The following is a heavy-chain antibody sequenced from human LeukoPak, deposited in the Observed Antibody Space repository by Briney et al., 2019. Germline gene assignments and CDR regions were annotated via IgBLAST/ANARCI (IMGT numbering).Heavy chain of an antibody. CDR1: GYTFTSYG. CDR3: ARDSRLLGYCTNGVCYSGY. J-gene: IGHJ4*02. D-gene: IGHD2-8*01. Sequence: ASVKVSCKASGYTFTSYGISWVRQAPGQGLEWMGWISAYNGNTNYAQKLQGRVTMTTDTSTSTAYMELRSLRSDDTAVYYCARDSRLLGYCTNGVCYSGYWGQGTLVTVSP. V-gene: IGHV1-18*01. CDR2: ISAYNGNT.